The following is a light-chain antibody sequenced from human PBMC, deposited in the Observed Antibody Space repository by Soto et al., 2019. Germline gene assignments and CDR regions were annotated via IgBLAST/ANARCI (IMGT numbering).Light chain of an antibody. J-gene: IGKJ5*01. CDR3: QQFHSYPIT. V-gene: IGKV1D-16*01. CDR2: FAS. CDR1: QGISTL. Sequence: IRMTQSPSSLSASTGDRVTITCRASQGISTLLAWYQQKPGKAPKSLIYFASSLQSGVPSRFTGSGSGIDFTLTISSLQPEDFATYYCQQFHSYPITFGQGTRLEIK.